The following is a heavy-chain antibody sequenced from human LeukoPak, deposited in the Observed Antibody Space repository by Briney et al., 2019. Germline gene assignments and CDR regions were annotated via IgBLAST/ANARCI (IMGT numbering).Heavy chain of an antibody. Sequence: SQTLSLTCAISGDSVTSNSAAWNWTRQSPSRGLEWLGRTYYRSKWYNDYAVSVKSRITIKPDTSKNQFSLQLNSVTPEDTAVYYCARTIYYYYMDVWGKGTTVNVSS. CDR2: TYYRSKWYN. J-gene: IGHJ6*03. CDR3: ARTIYYYYMDV. CDR1: GDSVTSNSAA. V-gene: IGHV6-1*01.